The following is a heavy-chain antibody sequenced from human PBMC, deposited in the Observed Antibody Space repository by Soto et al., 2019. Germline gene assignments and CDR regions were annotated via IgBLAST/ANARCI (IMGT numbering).Heavy chain of an antibody. CDR2: ISGSGGST. CDR3: AKDADTVVVVDDPHFEY. Sequence: PGGSLRLSCASSGFTFSSYAMSWVRHSPGKWLEWVSAISGSGGSTYYADSVKGPFTISRNNSKNTLYLQMNRPRNEDTAVYYCAKDADTVVVVDDPHFEYWGQGTLVIVSS. CDR1: GFTFSSYA. J-gene: IGHJ4*02. D-gene: IGHD2-15*01. V-gene: IGHV3-23*01.